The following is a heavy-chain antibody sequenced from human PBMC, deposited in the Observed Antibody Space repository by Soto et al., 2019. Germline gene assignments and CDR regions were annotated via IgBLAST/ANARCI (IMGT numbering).Heavy chain of an antibody. Sequence: QVQLVESGGGVVQPGRSLRLSCAASGFTFSSYAMHWVRQAPGKGLEWVAVISYDGSNKYYADSVKGRFTISRDNSKNTLYLQMNSLRAEDTAVYYCARVSVEMATIWAFDIWGQGTMVTVSS. V-gene: IGHV3-30-3*01. CDR2: ISYDGSNK. D-gene: IGHD5-12*01. CDR3: ARVSVEMATIWAFDI. CDR1: GFTFSSYA. J-gene: IGHJ3*02.